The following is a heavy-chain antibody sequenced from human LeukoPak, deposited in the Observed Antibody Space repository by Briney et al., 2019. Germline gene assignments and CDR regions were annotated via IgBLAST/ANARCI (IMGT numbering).Heavy chain of an antibody. J-gene: IGHJ5*02. CDR3: ARRVTTSYWFDP. D-gene: IGHD4-17*01. Sequence: GGSLRLSCAASGFTFSSYEMNWVRQAPGKGLEWVSYISSSGSTIYYADSVKGRFTISRDNAKNSLYLQMNSLRAEDTAVYYCARRVTTSYWFDPWGQGTLVTVSS. V-gene: IGHV3-48*03. CDR1: GFTFSSYE. CDR2: ISSSGSTI.